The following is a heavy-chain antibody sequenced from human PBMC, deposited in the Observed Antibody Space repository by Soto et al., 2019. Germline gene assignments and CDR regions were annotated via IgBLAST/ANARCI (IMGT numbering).Heavy chain of an antibody. J-gene: IGHJ4*02. V-gene: IGHV3-30*18. Sequence: QVPLVESGGGVVQPGRSLRLSCAASGFTFSSYGMHWVRQAPGKGLEWVAVISYDGSNKYYADSVKGRFTISRDNSKNTLYLQMNSRRAEDKAVYYCAKDYFDYWGQGTLVTVSS. CDR2: ISYDGSNK. CDR1: GFTFSSYG. CDR3: AKDYFDY.